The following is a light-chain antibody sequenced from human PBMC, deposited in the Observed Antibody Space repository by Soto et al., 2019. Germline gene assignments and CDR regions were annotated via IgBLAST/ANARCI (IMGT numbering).Light chain of an antibody. CDR3: SSYTSFGAFVV. V-gene: IGLV2-14*01. J-gene: IGLJ2*01. CDR1: SSDVGDYHY. CDR2: EVS. Sequence: QSALTQPASVSGSPGQSITISSTGTSSDVGDYHYVSWYQQHPGKAPKLMIYEVSRRPSGVSNRFSGSKSGNTASLTISGLQTDDEADYYCSSYTSFGAFVVFGGGTKVTVL.